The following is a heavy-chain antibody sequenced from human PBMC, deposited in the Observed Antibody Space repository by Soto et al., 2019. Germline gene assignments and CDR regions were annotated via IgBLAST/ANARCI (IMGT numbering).Heavy chain of an antibody. D-gene: IGHD2-2*01. CDR3: ARGGEYQLLIGFDP. Sequence: PSETLSLTCTVSGGAISSSSYYWGWIRQPPGKGLEWIGSIYYSGSTYYNPSLKSRVTISVDTSKNQFSLKLSSVTAADTAVYYCARGGEYQLLIGFDPWGQGTLVTVSS. CDR2: IYYSGST. CDR1: GGAISSSSYY. J-gene: IGHJ5*02. V-gene: IGHV4-39*01.